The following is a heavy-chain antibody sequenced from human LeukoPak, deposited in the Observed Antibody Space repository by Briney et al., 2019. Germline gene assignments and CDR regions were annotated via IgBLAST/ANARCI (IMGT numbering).Heavy chain of an antibody. D-gene: IGHD6-13*01. J-gene: IGHJ4*02. CDR2: IYYSGST. CDR3: ATKGYSSGWYYFDY. V-gene: IGHV4-59*08. Sequence: PSQTLSLTCTVSGGSISSYYWSWIRQPPGKGLEWIGYIYYSGSTNYNPSLKSRVTISVDTSKNQFSLKLSSVTAADTAVYYCATKGYSSGWYYFDYWGQGTLVTVSS. CDR1: GGSISSYY.